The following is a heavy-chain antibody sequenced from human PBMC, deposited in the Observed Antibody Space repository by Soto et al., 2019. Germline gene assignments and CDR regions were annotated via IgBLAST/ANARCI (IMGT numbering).Heavy chain of an antibody. CDR3: AQYGRTDADGYYLDF. Sequence: SETLSLTCTISGGSTNGYYWSWIRQPPGKGLEWIGYVYYTGTTKYNPSLESRVTISADTSRNQFSLRVTYVTTADTAVYSCAQYGRTDADGYYLDFWGQGILVTASS. V-gene: IGHV4-59*01. CDR1: GGSTNGYY. J-gene: IGHJ4*02. D-gene: IGHD2-2*03. CDR2: VYYTGTT.